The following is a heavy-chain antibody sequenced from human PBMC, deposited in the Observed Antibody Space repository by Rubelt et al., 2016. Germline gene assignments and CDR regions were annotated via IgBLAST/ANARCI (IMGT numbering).Heavy chain of an antibody. CDR2: IYYSGNT. D-gene: IGHD1-26*01. V-gene: IGHV4-39*01. CDR1: GGSISSSSYY. J-gene: IGHJ5*02. CDR3: ARRGSGSYYQAWFDP. Sequence: QLQLQESGPGLVKPSETLSLTCTVSGGSISSSSYYWGWIRQPPGKGLEWIGSIYYSGNTYYNPSLKSRVTISVDTSKNQFSLTLRSVTAAATAVYYCARRGSGSYYQAWFDPWGQGTLVTVSS.